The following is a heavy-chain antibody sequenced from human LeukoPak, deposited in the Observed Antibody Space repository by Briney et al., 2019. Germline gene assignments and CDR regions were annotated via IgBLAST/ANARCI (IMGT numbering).Heavy chain of an antibody. CDR1: GFSFRDYS. V-gene: IGHV3-21*01. J-gene: IGHJ4*02. CDR2: ISSSSSYI. CDR3: ATFYGDYRGY. Sequence: SGGSLRLSCAASGFSFRDYSMNWVRQAPGKGLEWVSSISSSSSYIYYADSVKGRFTISRDNAKNSLYLQMNSLRAEDTAVYYCATFYGDYRGYWGQGTLVTVSS. D-gene: IGHD4-17*01.